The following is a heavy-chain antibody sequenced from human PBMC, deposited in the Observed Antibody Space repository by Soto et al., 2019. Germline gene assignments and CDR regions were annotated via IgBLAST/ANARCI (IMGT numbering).Heavy chain of an antibody. CDR3: ARGVRVVIIRARETSRESNYYYYMDV. Sequence: GASVKVSCKASGYTFTGYYMHWVRQAPGQGLEGMGWINPNSGGTNYAQKFQGWVTMTRDKSISTAYMELSSLRSEDTAVYYCARGVRVVIIRARETSRESNYYYYMDVWGKGTTVIVAS. CDR2: INPNSGGT. CDR1: GYTFTGYY. D-gene: IGHD3-10*01. V-gene: IGHV1-2*04. J-gene: IGHJ6*03.